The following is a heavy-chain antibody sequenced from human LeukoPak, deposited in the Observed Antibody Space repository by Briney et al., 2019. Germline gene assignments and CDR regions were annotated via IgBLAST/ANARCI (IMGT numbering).Heavy chain of an antibody. V-gene: IGHV4-59*08. Sequence: SETLSLTCTVSGGSISSYYWSWIRQPPGKGLEWIGYIYYSGSTNYNPSLKSRVTISVDTSKNQFSLKLSSVTAADTAVYYCARHSHYYGSGSLIDYWGQGTLVTVSS. J-gene: IGHJ4*02. D-gene: IGHD3-10*01. CDR3: ARHSHYYGSGSLIDY. CDR1: GGSISSYY. CDR2: IYYSGST.